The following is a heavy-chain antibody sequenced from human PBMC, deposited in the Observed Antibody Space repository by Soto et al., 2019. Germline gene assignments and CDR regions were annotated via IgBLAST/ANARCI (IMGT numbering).Heavy chain of an antibody. Sequence: QVRLVQSGAEVKKPGSSVKVSCMASGGTFSTYTITWVRQAPGQGLEWMGRIIPITGIASYAQQFQGRVTIAADKSTSTAYMELSSLTSEDTAIYFCERERRGIASDSWCQGNLVTLPS. CDR3: ERERRGIASDS. D-gene: IGHD6-13*01. J-gene: IGHJ5*01. CDR1: GGTFSTYT. V-gene: IGHV1-69*08. CDR2: IIPITGIA.